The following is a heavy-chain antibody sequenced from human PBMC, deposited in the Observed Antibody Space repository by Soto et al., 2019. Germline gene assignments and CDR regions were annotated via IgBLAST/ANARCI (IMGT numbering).Heavy chain of an antibody. CDR2: ISGNGGRT. J-gene: IGHJ4*02. CDR1: GFTYSKHA. Sequence: QIGGSLRLSCAASGFTYSKHAMTWVRQAPGKGLEWVATISGNGGRTYYADSVKGRFIISRDNSRNLVHLQMNSLRVGDTALYLYARDAYNGLVRPLYFDFWGQGAQVTVSS. D-gene: IGHD1-1*01. V-gene: IGHV3-23*01. CDR3: ARDAYNGLVRPLYFDF.